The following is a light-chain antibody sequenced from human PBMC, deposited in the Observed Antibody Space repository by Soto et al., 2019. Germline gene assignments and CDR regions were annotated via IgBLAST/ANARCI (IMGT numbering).Light chain of an antibody. J-gene: IGKJ4*01. CDR2: GAS. V-gene: IGKV3-15*01. CDR1: QSVSSN. Sequence: DIVMTQSPATLSVSPGERATLSCRASQSVSSNLAWYQQKPGQAPRLLIYGASTRATGIPARFSGSGSGTEFTLTISSLQSEDFAVYYCQQYNNWHLTFGGGTKVEIK. CDR3: QQYNNWHLT.